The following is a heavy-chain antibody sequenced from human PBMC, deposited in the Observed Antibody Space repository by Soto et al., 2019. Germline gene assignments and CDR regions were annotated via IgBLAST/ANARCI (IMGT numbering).Heavy chain of an antibody. CDR2: ISAYNGNT. J-gene: IGHJ5*02. CDR3: AIDTSNYVWFDP. V-gene: IGHV1-18*01. D-gene: IGHD4-4*01. CDR1: GYTFTSYG. Sequence: QVQLVQSGAEVKKPGASVKVSCKASGYTFTSYGISWVRQAPGQGLEWMGGISAYNGNTKYAQKLQGRVTMTTDTSPSTAYMELRGLRSDDTAVYYCAIDTSNYVWFDPWGQGTLVTVSS.